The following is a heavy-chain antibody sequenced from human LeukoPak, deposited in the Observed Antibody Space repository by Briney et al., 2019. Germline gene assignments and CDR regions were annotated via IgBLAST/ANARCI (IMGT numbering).Heavy chain of an antibody. D-gene: IGHD6-19*01. CDR3: ARGQQWLDTSWFDP. CDR1: GYTFTGYY. V-gene: IGHV1-2*02. CDR2: INPNSGGT. Sequence: ASVKVSCKASGYTFTGYYMHWVRQAPGQGLEWMGWINPNSGGTSYAQKFQGRVTMTRDTTISTAYMDLSSLRSDDTAEYYCARGQQWLDTSWFDPWGQGTLVTVSS. J-gene: IGHJ5*02.